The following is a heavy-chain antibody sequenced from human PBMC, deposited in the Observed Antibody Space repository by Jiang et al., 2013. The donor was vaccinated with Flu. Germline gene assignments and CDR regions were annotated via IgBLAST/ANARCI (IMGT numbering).Heavy chain of an antibody. V-gene: IGHV5-51*01. Sequence: VQLLESGAEVKKPGEFLKISCKGSGYSFTSYWIGWVRQMPGKGLEWMGIIYPGDSDTRYSPSFQGQVTISADKSISTAYLQWSSLKASDTAMYYCASSYYDSSGITMIVVGAFDIWGQGTMVTVSS. J-gene: IGHJ3*02. CDR2: IYPGDSDT. D-gene: IGHD3-22*01. CDR1: GYSFTSYW. CDR3: ASSYYDSSGITMIVVGAFDI.